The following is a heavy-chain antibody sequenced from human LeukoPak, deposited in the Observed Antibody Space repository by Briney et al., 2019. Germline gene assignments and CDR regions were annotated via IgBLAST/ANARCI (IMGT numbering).Heavy chain of an antibody. CDR3: AVGRGFAHGRLEE. J-gene: IGHJ4*02. CDR1: GYTFTGYY. V-gene: IGHV1-69-2*01. D-gene: IGHD5-12*01. CDR2: FHPPDDEA. Sequence: ASVKVSCKASGYTFTGYYMHWVRQAPGQGLEWMGRFHPPDDEAKYLERFDGRIAITADTSTDTSYLELKGLTSDDTALYFCAVGRGFAHGRLEEWGQGTLITVSS.